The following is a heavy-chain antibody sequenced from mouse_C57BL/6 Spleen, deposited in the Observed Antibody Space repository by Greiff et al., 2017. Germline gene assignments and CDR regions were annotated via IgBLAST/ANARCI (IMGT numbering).Heavy chain of an antibody. V-gene: IGHV1-64*01. D-gene: IGHD1-1*01. CDR2: IHPNSGST. J-gene: IGHJ3*01. CDR3: ARPPYGSSYRGFAY. CDR1: GYTFTDYE. Sequence: QVQLQQSGAELVRPGASVTLSCKASGYTFTDYEMHWVKQRPGQGLEWIGMIHPNSGSTNYNEKFKSKATLTVDKSSSTAYMQLSSLTSEDSAVYYCARPPYGSSYRGFAYWGQGTLVTVSA.